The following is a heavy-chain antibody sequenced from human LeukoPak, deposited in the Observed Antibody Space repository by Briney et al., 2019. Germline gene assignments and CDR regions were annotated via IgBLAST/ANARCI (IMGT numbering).Heavy chain of an antibody. D-gene: IGHD6-13*01. V-gene: IGHV3-23*01. CDR3: ARGPAYSSSWYFDY. CDR2: ITGSGGST. J-gene: IGHJ4*02. CDR1: GFTFSNYA. Sequence: GGSLRLSCAASGFTFSNYAMTWVRQAPGKGLEWVSLITGSGGSTLYIDSVKGRYTISRDNSKNTLYVQMNSLRAEDTAVYYCARGPAYSSSWYFDYWGQGTLVTVSS.